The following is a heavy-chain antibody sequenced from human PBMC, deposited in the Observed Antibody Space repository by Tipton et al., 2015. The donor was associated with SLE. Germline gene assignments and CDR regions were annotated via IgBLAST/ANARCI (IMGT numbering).Heavy chain of an antibody. CDR1: GGSISSGSYY. V-gene: IGHV4-61*02. CDR3: ARARGDCSGGSCYSFDY. J-gene: IGHJ4*02. CDR2: IYTSGST. D-gene: IGHD2-15*01. Sequence: TLSLTCTVSGGSISSGSYYWSWIRQPAGKGLEWIGRIYTSGSTNYNPSLKSRVTISVDTSKNQFSLKLSSVTAADTAVYYCARARGDCSGGSCYSFDYWGQGTLVTVSS.